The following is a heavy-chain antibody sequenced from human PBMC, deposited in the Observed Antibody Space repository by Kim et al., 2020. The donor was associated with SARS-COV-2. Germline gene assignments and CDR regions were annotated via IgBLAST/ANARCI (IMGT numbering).Heavy chain of an antibody. CDR3: TNWGSARGY. CDR1: GFTFSGSA. Sequence: GGSLRLSCAASGFTFSGSAMHWVRQASGKGLEWVGRIRSKANSYATAYAASVKGRFTISRDDSKNTAYLQMNSLKTEDTAVYYCTNWGSARGYWGQGTLVTVSS. D-gene: IGHD7-27*01. CDR2: IRSKANSYAT. V-gene: IGHV3-73*01. J-gene: IGHJ4*02.